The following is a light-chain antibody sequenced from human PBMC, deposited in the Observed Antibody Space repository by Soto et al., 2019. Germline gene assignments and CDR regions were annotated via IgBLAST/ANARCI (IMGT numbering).Light chain of an antibody. V-gene: IGLV1-44*01. CDR3: AAWDDRLNGVL. J-gene: IGLJ3*02. CDR2: SNS. Sequence: QSVLTQPPSASGTPGQRVIISCSGSTSNIGSNVVNWYQHLPGTAPKLIIYSNSQRPSGVPDRFSGAKSGTSASLAISGLQSEDEAQYYCAAWDDRLNGVLFGGGTKLTVL. CDR1: TSNIGSNV.